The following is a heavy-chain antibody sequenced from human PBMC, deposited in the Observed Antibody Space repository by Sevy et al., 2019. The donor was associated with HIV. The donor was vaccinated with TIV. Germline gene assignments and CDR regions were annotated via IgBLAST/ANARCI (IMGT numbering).Heavy chain of an antibody. V-gene: IGHV3-33*08. CDR1: GFTFSDYG. J-gene: IGHJ4*02. CDR2: IWYDGNNT. D-gene: IGHD3-22*01. Sequence: GGSLRLTCAASGFTFSDYGMHWVRQAPGKGLEWVALIWYDGNNTSYADSVKGRFTISRDNSKNTLYLQMNSLRAEDTAVYYCASCPYYYDSSGYFDQWAQGTLVTVSS. CDR3: ASCPYYYDSSGYFDQ.